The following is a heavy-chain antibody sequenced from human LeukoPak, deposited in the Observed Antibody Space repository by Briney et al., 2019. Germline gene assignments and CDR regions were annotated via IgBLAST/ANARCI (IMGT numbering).Heavy chain of an antibody. CDR2: IYYSGST. CDR3: ARGGIAAAKYFQH. CDR1: GGSISSGGYY. J-gene: IGHJ1*01. D-gene: IGHD6-13*01. Sequence: PSETLSLTCTVSGGSISSGGYYWSWIRQHPGKGLEWIGYIYYSGSTYYNPSLKSRVTISVDTSKNQFSLKLSSMTAADMAVYYCARGGIAAAKYFQHWGQGTLVTVSS. V-gene: IGHV4-31*03.